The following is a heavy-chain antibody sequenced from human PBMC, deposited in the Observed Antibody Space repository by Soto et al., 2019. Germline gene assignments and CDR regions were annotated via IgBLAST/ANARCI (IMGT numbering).Heavy chain of an antibody. CDR3: ARTIAAREVLFDY. J-gene: IGHJ4*02. CDR1: GGSISSGGYY. CDR2: IYYSGST. V-gene: IGHV4-31*03. D-gene: IGHD6-6*01. Sequence: SETLSLTCTVSGGSISSGGYYWSWIRQHPGKGLEWIGYIYYSGSTYYNPSLKSRITISVDTSKNRFSLKLSSVTAADTAVYYCARTIAAREVLFDYWGQGTLVTVSS.